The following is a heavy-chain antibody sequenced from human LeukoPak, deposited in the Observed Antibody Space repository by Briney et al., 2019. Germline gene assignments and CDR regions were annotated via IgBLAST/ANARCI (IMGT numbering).Heavy chain of an antibody. D-gene: IGHD6-19*01. J-gene: IGHJ4*02. CDR1: GFTFDDYA. V-gene: IGHV3-9*01. CDR2: ISWNSGSI. Sequence: PGGSLRLSCAASGFTFDDYAMHWVRQAPGKGLEWVSGISWNSGSIGYADSVKGRFTISRDNAKNSLYLQMNSLRAEDTALYYCAKGVRGSGWSSVDYWGQGTLVTVSS. CDR3: AKGVRGSGWSSVDY.